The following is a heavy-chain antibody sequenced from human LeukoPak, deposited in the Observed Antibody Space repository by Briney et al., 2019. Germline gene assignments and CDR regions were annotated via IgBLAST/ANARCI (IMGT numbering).Heavy chain of an antibody. CDR1: GYSISGGYY. Sequence: SETLSLTCTVSGYSISGGYYWGWIRQPPGKGLEWIGSIYHSGSTNYNPSLKSRVTISGDTSKNQFSLKLSSVTAADTAVYYCARSYDSSGYYFFWGQGTLVTVSS. CDR3: ARSYDSSGYYFF. CDR2: IYHSGST. J-gene: IGHJ4*02. V-gene: IGHV4-38-2*02. D-gene: IGHD3-22*01.